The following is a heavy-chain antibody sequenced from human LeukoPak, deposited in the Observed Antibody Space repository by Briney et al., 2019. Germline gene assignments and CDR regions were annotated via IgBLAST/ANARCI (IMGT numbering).Heavy chain of an antibody. CDR3: AREGRYSGSYLDY. Sequence: SETLSLTCTVSGDSISSPSSYWGWSRQPPEKGLEWIATIHSSGSTYSSPSLKSRVTISVHTSKNQLSLKLISLTAADTAVYYCAREGRYSGSYLDYWGQGTLVTVSS. CDR1: GDSISSPSSY. J-gene: IGHJ4*02. D-gene: IGHD1-26*01. V-gene: IGHV4-39*07. CDR2: IHSSGST.